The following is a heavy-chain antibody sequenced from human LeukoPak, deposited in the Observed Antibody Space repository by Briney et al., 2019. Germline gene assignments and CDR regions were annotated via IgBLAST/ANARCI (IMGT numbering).Heavy chain of an antibody. CDR3: ARFSSGWYSGDY. D-gene: IGHD6-19*01. CDR2: IYHSGST. CDR1: GGSISSGGYS. V-gene: IGHV4-30-2*01. Sequence: SETLSLTCAVSGGSISSGGYSWSWIRQPPGKGLEWIGYIYHSGSTYYNPSLKSRVTISVDTSKKQFSLKLSSVTAADTAVYYCARFSSGWYSGDYWGQGTLVTVSS. J-gene: IGHJ4*02.